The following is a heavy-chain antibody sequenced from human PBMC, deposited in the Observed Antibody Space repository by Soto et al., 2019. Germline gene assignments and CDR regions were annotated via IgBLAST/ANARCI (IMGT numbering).Heavy chain of an antibody. CDR2: IHNSGAT. CDR1: GGSISSSTFY. CDR3: ARPRGLRFSVADVFDI. V-gene: IGHV4-39*01. J-gene: IGHJ3*02. D-gene: IGHD3-3*01. Sequence: SETLSLTCTVSGGSISSSTFYWGWIRQPPGKGLEWIGSIHNSGATDYNPSLKSRVAISVDTSKNQFSLKLSSVIAADTAVYYRARPRGLRFSVADVFDIWGQGTMVTVSS.